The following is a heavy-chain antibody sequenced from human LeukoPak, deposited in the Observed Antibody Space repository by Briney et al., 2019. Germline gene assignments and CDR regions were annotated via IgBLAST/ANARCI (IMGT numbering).Heavy chain of an antibody. CDR2: IYYSGST. CDR3: ARASDEYSSTTSFDI. CDR1: GGSISSYY. J-gene: IGHJ3*02. Sequence: TASETLSLTCTVSGGSISSYYWSWIRQPPGKGLEWIGYIYYSGSTNYNPSLKSRVTISVDTSKNQFSLKLSSVTAADTAVYYCARASDEYSSTTSFDIWGQGTMVTVSS. V-gene: IGHV4-59*01. D-gene: IGHD6-6*01.